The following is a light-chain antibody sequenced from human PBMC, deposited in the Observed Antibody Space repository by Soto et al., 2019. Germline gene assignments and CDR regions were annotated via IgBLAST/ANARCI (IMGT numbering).Light chain of an antibody. V-gene: IGLV2-23*02. J-gene: IGLJ1*01. CDR1: SSDVGSYNL. CDR2: EVS. CDR3: CSYAASNLYV. Sequence: QSALTQPASVSGSPGQSITISCTGTSSDVGSYNLVSWYQQHPGKAPKLMIYEVSKRPSGVSNRFSGSKSGNTASLTISGLQAEDEADYYCCSYAASNLYVFGTGTKVTVL.